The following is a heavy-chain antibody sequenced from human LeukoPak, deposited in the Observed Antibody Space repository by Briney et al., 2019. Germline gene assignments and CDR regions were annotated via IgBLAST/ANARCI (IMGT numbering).Heavy chain of an antibody. V-gene: IGHV4-34*01. CDR1: GGSFSGYY. D-gene: IGHD2-2*01. Sequence: SETLSLTCAVYGGSFSGYYWSWIRQPPRKGLEWIGEINHSGSPNYNPSLKSRVTISVDTSKHQFSLNLSSVTAADTAVYYCARAMKVPAAINRYLDAFDIWGQGTMVTVSS. CDR3: ARAMKVPAAINRYLDAFDI. CDR2: INHSGSP. J-gene: IGHJ3*02.